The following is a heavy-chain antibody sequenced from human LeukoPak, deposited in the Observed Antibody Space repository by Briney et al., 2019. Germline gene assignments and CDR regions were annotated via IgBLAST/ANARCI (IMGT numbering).Heavy chain of an antibody. Sequence: PSETLSLTCAVYGGSFSGYYWSWIRQPPGKGLEWIGEINHSGSTNYNPSLKSRVTISVDTSKNQFSLKLSSVTAADTAVYYCARHGRGGGYFSDYWGQGTLVTVSS. V-gene: IGHV4-34*01. CDR2: INHSGST. D-gene: IGHD3-10*01. J-gene: IGHJ4*02. CDR1: GGSFSGYY. CDR3: ARHGRGGGYFSDY.